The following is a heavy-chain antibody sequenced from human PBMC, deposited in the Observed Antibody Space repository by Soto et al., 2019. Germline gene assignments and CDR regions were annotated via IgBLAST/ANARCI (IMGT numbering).Heavy chain of an antibody. D-gene: IGHD2-2*01. CDR1: GFTFSSYA. CDR3: AKRYCSSTSCRIAAAVDCDY. CDR2: ISGSGGST. V-gene: IGHV3-23*01. J-gene: IGHJ4*02. Sequence: EVQLLESGGGLVQPGGSLRLSCAASGFTFSSYAMSWVRQAPGKGLEWVSAISGSGGSTYYADSVKGRFTISRDNSKNTLYLQMNSLRAEDTAVYYCAKRYCSSTSCRIAAAVDCDYWGQGTLVTVSS.